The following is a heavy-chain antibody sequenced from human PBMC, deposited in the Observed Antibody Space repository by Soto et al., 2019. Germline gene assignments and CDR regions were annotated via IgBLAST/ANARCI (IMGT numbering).Heavy chain of an antibody. CDR1: GYTFTSYD. Sequence: ASVKVSCKASGYTFTSYDINWVRQATGQGLEWMGWMNPNSGNTGYAQKFQGRVTMTRNTSISTAYMELSSLRSEDTAVYYCAREGVRNPHHYYYYYGMDVWGQGTTVTVSS. D-gene: IGHD6-13*01. CDR2: MNPNSGNT. CDR3: AREGVRNPHHYYYYYGMDV. V-gene: IGHV1-8*01. J-gene: IGHJ6*02.